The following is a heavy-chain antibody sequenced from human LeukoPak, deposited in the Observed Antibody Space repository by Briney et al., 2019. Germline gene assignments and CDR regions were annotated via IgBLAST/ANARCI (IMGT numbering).Heavy chain of an antibody. CDR1: GFTFSSYSMN. CDR3: ARRPALLWFGDTSPIWFDP. D-gene: IGHD3-10*01. CDR2: IYYSGST. Sequence: PGGSLRLSCAVSGFTFSSYSMNWVRQAPGKGLEWIGSIYYSGSTYYNPSLKSRVTISVDTSKNQFSLKLSSMTAADTAVYYCARRPALLWFGDTSPIWFDPWGQGTLVTVSS. V-gene: IGHV4-39*07. J-gene: IGHJ5*02.